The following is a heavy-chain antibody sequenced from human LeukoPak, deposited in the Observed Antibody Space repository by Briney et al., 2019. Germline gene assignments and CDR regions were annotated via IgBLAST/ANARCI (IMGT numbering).Heavy chain of an antibody. CDR3: ARDSYRSLEY. J-gene: IGHJ4*02. Sequence: GGSLRLSCAASGYTFSSHWMSCVRQAPGKGLEWVANIHQDGSETYYVDSVKGRFTISRDNAKNSLFLQMNSLRAEDTAVYYCARDSYRSLEYWGQGTLVTVSS. CDR1: GYTFSSHW. CDR2: IHQDGSET. V-gene: IGHV3-7*01. D-gene: IGHD1-14*01.